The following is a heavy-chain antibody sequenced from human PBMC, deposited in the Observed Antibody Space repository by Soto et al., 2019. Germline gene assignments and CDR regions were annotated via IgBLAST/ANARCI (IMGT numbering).Heavy chain of an antibody. V-gene: IGHV4-39*01. J-gene: IGHJ6*02. CDR1: GGSISSSSYY. CDR2: IYYSGST. Sequence: SETLSLTCTVSGGSISSSSYYWGWIRQPPGKGLEWIGNIYYSGSTYYNPSLKSRVTISVDTSKNQFSLKLSSVTAADTAVYYCARQPIAVAGKDYYYGMDVWGQGTTVTVSS. D-gene: IGHD6-19*01. CDR3: ARQPIAVAGKDYYYGMDV.